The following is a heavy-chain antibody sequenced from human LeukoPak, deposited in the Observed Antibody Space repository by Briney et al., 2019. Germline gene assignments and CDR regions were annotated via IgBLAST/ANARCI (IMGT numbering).Heavy chain of an antibody. CDR1: GFTFNIYA. V-gene: IGHV3-7*01. D-gene: IGHD3-10*01. CDR2: IKQEGNEK. J-gene: IGHJ4*02. Sequence: GGSLRLSCAASGFTFNIYAMTWVRQAPGKGLEWVADIKQEGNEKNYLDSVKGRFTISRDNARNSLYLQMNRLRADDTAVYYCARDGGGPLDWGQGTLVTVSS. CDR3: ARDGGGPLD.